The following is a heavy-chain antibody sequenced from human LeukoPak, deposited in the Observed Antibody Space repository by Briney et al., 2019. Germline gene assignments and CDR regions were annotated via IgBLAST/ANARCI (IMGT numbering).Heavy chain of an antibody. CDR3: AGFRARRGYYYYYHMDV. CDR1: GYTFTGYY. Sequence: ASVTVSCKASGYTFTGYYMHWVRQAPGQGLEWMGGIIPIFGTANYAQKFQGRVTITTDESTSTAYMELSSLRSEDTAVYYCAGFRARRGYYYYYHMDVWGKGTTVTVSS. V-gene: IGHV1-69*05. D-gene: IGHD1-26*01. CDR2: IIPIFGTA. J-gene: IGHJ6*03.